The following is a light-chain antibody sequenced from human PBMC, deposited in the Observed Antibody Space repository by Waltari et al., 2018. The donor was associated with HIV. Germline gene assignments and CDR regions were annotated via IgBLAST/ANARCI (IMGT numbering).Light chain of an antibody. CDR3: MQSTHWPGT. CDR2: KIS. J-gene: IGKJ1*01. CDR1: QSLIYTYGNTY. Sequence: EAVLTQSPVSLSVALGRPASISCISSQSLIYTYGNTYLNWFHQRPGQSPRRLMYKISNRASGVPDRFSGSGSVTEFTLHISRVEAEDVGIFYCMQSTHWPGTFGQGTKVEIQ. V-gene: IGKV2-30*01.